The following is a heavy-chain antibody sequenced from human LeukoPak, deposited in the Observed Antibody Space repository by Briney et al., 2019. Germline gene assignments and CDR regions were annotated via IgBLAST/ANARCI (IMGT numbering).Heavy chain of an antibody. Sequence: ASVKVSCKASGGTFSSYAISWVRQAPGQGLEWMGIINPSGGSTSYAQKFQGRVTMTRDTSTSTVYMELSSLRSEDTAVYYCARGYCGGDCYSDYWGQGTLVTVSS. J-gene: IGHJ4*02. V-gene: IGHV1-46*01. CDR2: INPSGGST. D-gene: IGHD2-21*01. CDR1: GGTFSSYA. CDR3: ARGYCGGDCYSDY.